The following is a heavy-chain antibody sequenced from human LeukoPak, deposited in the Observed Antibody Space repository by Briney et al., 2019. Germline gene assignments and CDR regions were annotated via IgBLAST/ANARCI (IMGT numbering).Heavy chain of an antibody. CDR2: ISGSGGST. CDR3: AKARSIGSISPYDAFDI. Sequence: PGGSLRLSCAASGFTFSSYAMSWVRQAPGKGLEWVSGISGSGGSTYYADSVKGRFTISRDNSKNTLYLLMNSLRAEDTAVYYCAKARSIGSISPYDAFDIWGQGTMVTVSS. V-gene: IGHV3-23*01. CDR1: GFTFSSYA. D-gene: IGHD3-3*02. J-gene: IGHJ3*02.